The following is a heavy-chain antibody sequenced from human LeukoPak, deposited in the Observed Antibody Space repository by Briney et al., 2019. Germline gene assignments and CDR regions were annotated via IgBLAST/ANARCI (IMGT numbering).Heavy chain of an antibody. CDR2: ISSDSRYI. CDR1: GFTFSFYS. D-gene: IGHD4-23*01. Sequence: GGSLTLSCAASGFTFSFYSMNWVRQAPGKGLEWVSSISSDSRYIYYADSVKGRFTISRDNAKNSLYLQMNSLRAEDTAVYYCATDYAGNSLWYYYGLGVWGQGTTVTVSS. V-gene: IGHV3-21*01. J-gene: IGHJ6*02. CDR3: ATDYAGNSLWYYYGLGV.